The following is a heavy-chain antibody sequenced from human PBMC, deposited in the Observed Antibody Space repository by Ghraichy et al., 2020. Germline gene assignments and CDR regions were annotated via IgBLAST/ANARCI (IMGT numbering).Heavy chain of an antibody. CDR2: IYYSGST. D-gene: IGHD2-2*02. Sequence: SETLSLTCTVSGGSISSYYWSWIRQPPGKGLEWIGYIYYSGSTNYNPSLKRRVTISVDTSKNQFSLKLSSVTAADTAVYYCARINTRDYDALDIWGQGTMVTIS. J-gene: IGHJ3*02. CDR3: ARINTRDYDALDI. V-gene: IGHV4-59*01. CDR1: GGSISSYY.